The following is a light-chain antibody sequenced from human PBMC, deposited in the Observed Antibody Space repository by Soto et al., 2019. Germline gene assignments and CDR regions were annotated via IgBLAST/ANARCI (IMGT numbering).Light chain of an antibody. CDR2: GAS. J-gene: IGKJ2*01. CDR1: QSVASSY. CDR3: QQYGRSSYT. V-gene: IGKV3-20*01. Sequence: EIVLTQSPCTLSLSPGEGATLSCRASQSVASSYLAWHQQQPGQAPRLLIYGASTRATGIPDRFSGGGSGTDFTLTISRLEPEDFAVYYCQQYGRSSYTFGQGTKLEIK.